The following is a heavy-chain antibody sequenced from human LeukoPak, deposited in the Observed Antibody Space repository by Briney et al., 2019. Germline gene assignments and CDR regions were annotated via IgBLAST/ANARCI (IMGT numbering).Heavy chain of an antibody. CDR3: ARDWGNWGYGWYFDH. CDR2: ISHDGNNK. J-gene: IGHJ4*02. Sequence: GGSLRLSCAASGFTFGNYAMSWVRQAPGQGLEWVAVISHDGNNKYYVDSVKGRFTISRDNSKNTLYLQMNTLRVEDTAVYYCARDWGNWGYGWYFDHWGQGTLVTVSS. V-gene: IGHV3-30*03. CDR1: GFTFGNYA. D-gene: IGHD7-27*01.